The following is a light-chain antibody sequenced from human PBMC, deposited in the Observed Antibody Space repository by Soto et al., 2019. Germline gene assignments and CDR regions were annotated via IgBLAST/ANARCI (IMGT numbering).Light chain of an antibody. CDR1: QSIWRS. J-gene: IGKJ4*01. CDR2: GSS. V-gene: IGKV3-11*01. Sequence: EIVLTQSPATLSLSPGNRVTLSCRASQSIWRSLAWYQQKPGRAPRLLIYGSSNRATGIPARFSGSGSGTDFTLTITSLEPEDFAVYYCQQSSHWPPVFGGGTRVEIK. CDR3: QQSSHWPPV.